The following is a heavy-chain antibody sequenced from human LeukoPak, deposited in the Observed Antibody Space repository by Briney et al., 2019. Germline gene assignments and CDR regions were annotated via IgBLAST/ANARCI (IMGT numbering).Heavy chain of an antibody. D-gene: IGHD1-20*01. CDR1: GYTFTSYG. CDR3: ARGEGDNWNDDDSYGDY. J-gene: IGHJ4*02. V-gene: IGHV1-18*01. CDR2: ISDYNGNT. Sequence: ASVKVSCKASGYTFTSYGISWVRQAPGQGLEWMGWISDYNGNTNYAQKLQGRVTMTTDTSTSTAYMELRSLRSDDTAVYYCARGEGDNWNDDDSYGDYWGQGTLVTVSS.